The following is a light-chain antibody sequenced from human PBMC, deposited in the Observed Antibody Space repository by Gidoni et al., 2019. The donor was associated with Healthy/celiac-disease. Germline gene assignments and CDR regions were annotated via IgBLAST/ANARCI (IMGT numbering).Light chain of an antibody. J-gene: IGLJ3*02. CDR3: QSADSSGTPNWV. CDR2: KDS. V-gene: IGLV3-25*03. CDR1: ALPKQY. Sequence: SYELTQPPSASVSPGQTARITCSGDALPKQYAYWYQQKPGQAPVLVIYKDSERPSGIPERFSGSSSGTTVTLTISGVQAEDDYDYYCQSADSSGTPNWVFGGGTKLTVL.